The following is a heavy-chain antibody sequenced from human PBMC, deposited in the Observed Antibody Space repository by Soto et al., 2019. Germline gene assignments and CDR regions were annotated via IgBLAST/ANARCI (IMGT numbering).Heavy chain of an antibody. D-gene: IGHD3-10*01. CDR1: GGSISSSSYY. Sequence: SETLSLTCTVSGGSISSSSYYWGWIRQPPGKGLEWIGSIYYSGSTYYNPSLKSRVTISVDTSKNQFSLKLSSVTAADTAVYYCARDYYGSVFYYGMDVWGQGTTVTVSS. CDR2: IYYSGST. CDR3: ARDYYGSVFYYGMDV. J-gene: IGHJ6*02. V-gene: IGHV4-39*02.